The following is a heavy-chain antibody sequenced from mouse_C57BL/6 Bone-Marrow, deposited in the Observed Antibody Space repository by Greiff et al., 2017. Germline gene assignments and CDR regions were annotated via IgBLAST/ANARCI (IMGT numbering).Heavy chain of an antibody. Sequence: VKLVESGAELAKPGASVKLSCKASGYTFTSYWMHWVKQRPGQGLEWIGYINPSSGYTKYNQKFKDKATLTADKSSSTAYMQLSSLTYEDSAVYYCARGKIYYYGSSYVSWYFDVWGTGTTVTVSS. CDR1: GYTFTSYW. CDR2: INPSSGYT. CDR3: ARGKIYYYGSSYVSWYFDV. V-gene: IGHV1-7*01. D-gene: IGHD1-1*01. J-gene: IGHJ1*03.